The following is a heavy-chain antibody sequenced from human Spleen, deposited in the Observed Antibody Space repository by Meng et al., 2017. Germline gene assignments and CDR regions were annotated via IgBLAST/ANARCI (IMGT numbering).Heavy chain of an antibody. Sequence: VESGGEAERPGSAVNVSCKASGGTFSSYAISWVRQAPGQGLEWMGGIIPIFGTANYTQKFQGRVTITADESTSTAYMELSSLRSEDTAVYYCARGSTSAGYSSGWYHFDYWGQGTLVTVSS. V-gene: IGHV1-69*01. J-gene: IGHJ4*02. D-gene: IGHD6-19*01. CDR1: GGTFSSYA. CDR3: ARGSTSAGYSSGWYHFDY. CDR2: IIPIFGTA.